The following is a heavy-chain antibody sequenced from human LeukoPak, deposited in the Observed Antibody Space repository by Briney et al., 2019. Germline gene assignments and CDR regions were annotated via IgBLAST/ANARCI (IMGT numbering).Heavy chain of an antibody. CDR3: ASRIVGTPDYFDY. CDR1: GFSFSSYW. V-gene: IGHV3-7*01. CDR2: IKQDGSEK. Sequence: GGSLRLSCAASGFSFSSYWMSWVRQAPGKGLEWVVNIKQDGSEKYYVDSGKGRITISRDNAKNSLYLQMNSLRAEDTAVYYCASRIVGTPDYFDYWGQGTLVTVSS. J-gene: IGHJ4*02. D-gene: IGHD1-26*01.